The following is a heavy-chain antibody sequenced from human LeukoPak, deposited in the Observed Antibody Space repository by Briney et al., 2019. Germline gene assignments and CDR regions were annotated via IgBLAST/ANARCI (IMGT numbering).Heavy chain of an antibody. D-gene: IGHD1-26*01. CDR2: IYYSGST. Sequence: SETLSLTCTVSGGSISSYYWGWIRQPPGKGLGWIGSIYYSGSTYYNPSLKSRVTISVDTSKNQFSLKLSSVTAADTAVYYCARGEALGSALYYYYYYYMDVWGKGTTVTVSS. V-gene: IGHV4-39*07. CDR3: ARGEALGSALYYYYYYYMDV. J-gene: IGHJ6*03. CDR1: GGSISSYY.